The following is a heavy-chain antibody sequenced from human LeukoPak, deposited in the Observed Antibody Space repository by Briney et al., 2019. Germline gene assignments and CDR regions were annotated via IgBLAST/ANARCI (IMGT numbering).Heavy chain of an antibody. CDR2: ISGSGGST. CDR1: GFTFSSYA. V-gene: IGHV3-23*01. J-gene: IGHJ3*02. CDR3: AITYYYDSSGYYSGAIDI. D-gene: IGHD3-22*01. Sequence: GGSLRLSCAASGFTFSSYAMSWVRQAPGKGLEWVSAISGSGGSTYYADSVKGRFTISRDNSKNTLYLQMNSLRAEDTAVYYCAITYYYDSSGYYSGAIDIWGQGTMVTVSS.